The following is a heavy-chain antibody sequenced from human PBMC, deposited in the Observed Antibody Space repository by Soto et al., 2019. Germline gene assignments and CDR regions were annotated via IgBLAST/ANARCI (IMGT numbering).Heavy chain of an antibody. D-gene: IGHD5-12*01. CDR2: ISTSSTYI. V-gene: IGHV3-21*01. J-gene: IGHJ4*02. CDR1: GFTFSSYS. CDR3: ARGSIVATSLTPFDY. Sequence: GSLRLSCAASGFTFSSYSMNWVRQAPGKGLEWVSSISTSSTYIYYADSVKGRFTMSRDNAKNSLYLQMNSLRADDTAVYYCARGSIVATSLTPFDYWGQGTLVTVSS.